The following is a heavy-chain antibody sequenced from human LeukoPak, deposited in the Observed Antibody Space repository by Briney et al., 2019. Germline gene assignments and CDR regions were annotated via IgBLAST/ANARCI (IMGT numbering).Heavy chain of an antibody. Sequence: PSETLSLTCTVAGGFISNRNCYWGWIRQSPGKGLEWIGSIYYTGGTYYNPSLESRVTISIDTSRNQFSLHLNSVTAADTAVYYCSREGAGTIEDYWSQGTLVTVSS. J-gene: IGHJ4*02. CDR1: GGFISNRNCY. CDR2: IYYTGGT. CDR3: SREGAGTIEDY. D-gene: IGHD6-19*01. V-gene: IGHV4-39*07.